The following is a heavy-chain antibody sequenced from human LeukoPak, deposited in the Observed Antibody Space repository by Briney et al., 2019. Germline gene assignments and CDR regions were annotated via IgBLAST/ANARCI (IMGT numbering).Heavy chain of an antibody. CDR3: AKEAVVPAAIPFDY. CDR1: GFTFSSYG. D-gene: IGHD2-2*01. V-gene: IGHV3-30*02. Sequence: GGSLRLSCAASGFTFSSYGMHWVRQAPGKGLEWVAFIRYDGSNKYYADSVKGRFTISRDNSKNTLYLQMNSLRAEDTAVYYCAKEAVVPAAIPFDYWGQGTLVTVSP. CDR2: IRYDGSNK. J-gene: IGHJ4*02.